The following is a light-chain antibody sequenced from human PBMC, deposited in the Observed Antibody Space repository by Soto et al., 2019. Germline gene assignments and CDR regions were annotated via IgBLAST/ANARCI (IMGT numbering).Light chain of an antibody. Sequence: DIQLTQSPSFLSASVGDRVTITCRASQGISSYLAWCQQKPGKAPKLLIYAASTLQSGVPSRFSGSGSGTEFTLTITSLQPEDFANYYCQQLDSYPYTFGQGTKLEIK. J-gene: IGKJ2*01. CDR1: QGISSY. CDR2: AAS. CDR3: QQLDSYPYT. V-gene: IGKV1-9*01.